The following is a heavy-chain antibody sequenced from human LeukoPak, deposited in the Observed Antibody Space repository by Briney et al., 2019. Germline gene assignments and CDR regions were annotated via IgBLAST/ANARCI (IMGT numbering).Heavy chain of an antibody. CDR1: GYTFISYG. Sequence: ASVKVSCKASGYTFISYGISWVRQAPGQGLEWMGWISGDSGNTNYAQKLQGRATMTTDTSATTAYLELRSLRSDDTAIYYCAREDTRRGSRGYFDYWGQGTLVNVSS. CDR2: ISGDSGNT. V-gene: IGHV1-18*01. J-gene: IGHJ4*02. CDR3: AREDTRRGSRGYFDY.